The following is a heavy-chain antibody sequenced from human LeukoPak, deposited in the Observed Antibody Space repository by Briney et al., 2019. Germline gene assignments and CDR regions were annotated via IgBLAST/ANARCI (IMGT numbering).Heavy chain of an antibody. CDR2: IIPIFGTA. CDR1: GGTFSSYA. J-gene: IGHJ3*02. V-gene: IGHV1-69*05. CDR3: AREEGKWEPGSNGAFDI. Sequence: GASVKVSCKASGGTFSSYAISWVRQAPGQGLEWMGGIIPIFGTANYAQKFQGRVTITTDESTSTAYMELSSLRSEDTAVYYCAREEGKWEPGSNGAFDIWGQGTMVTVSS. D-gene: IGHD1-26*01.